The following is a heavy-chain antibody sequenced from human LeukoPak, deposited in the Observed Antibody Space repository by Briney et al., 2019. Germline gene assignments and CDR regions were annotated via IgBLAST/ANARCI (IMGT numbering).Heavy chain of an antibody. CDR3: AKDVGGYYFTYWSGCFDH. D-gene: IGHD3-10*01. J-gene: IGHJ4*02. Sequence: GGSLRLSCAASGFTFSSYAMSWVRQAPGKGLEWVSAISGSGGSTYYADSVKGRFTISRDNSKNTLDLEMNSLRAEDTAVYYCAKDVGGYYFTYWSGCFDHWGQGTLVTVSS. CDR2: ISGSGGST. CDR1: GFTFSSYA. V-gene: IGHV3-23*01.